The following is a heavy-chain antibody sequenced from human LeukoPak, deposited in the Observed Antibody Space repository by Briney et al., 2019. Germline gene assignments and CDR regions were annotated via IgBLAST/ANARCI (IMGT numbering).Heavy chain of an antibody. J-gene: IGHJ4*02. Sequence: SAKVSCKASGGTFSSYAISWVRQAPGQGLEWMGGIIPIFGTANYAQKFQGRVTITADKSTSTAYMELSGLRSEDTAVYYCARVPGLRLGELSPLFDYWGQGTLVTVSS. D-gene: IGHD3-16*02. CDR3: ARVPGLRLGELSPLFDY. V-gene: IGHV1-69*06. CDR2: IIPIFGTA. CDR1: GGTFSSYA.